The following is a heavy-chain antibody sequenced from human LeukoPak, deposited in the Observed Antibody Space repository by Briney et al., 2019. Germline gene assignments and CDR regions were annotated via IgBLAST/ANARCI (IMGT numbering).Heavy chain of an antibody. CDR2: INPNSGGT. J-gene: IGHJ4*02. CDR3: AREDGYSGYDPRFDY. D-gene: IGHD5-12*01. Sequence: ASVKVSCKASGYTFTGYYMHWVRQAPGQGLEWMGWINPNSGGTNYAQKFQGRVTMTRYTSISTAYMELSRLRSDDTAVYYCAREDGYSGYDPRFDYWGQGTLVSVSS. V-gene: IGHV1-2*02. CDR1: GYTFTGYY.